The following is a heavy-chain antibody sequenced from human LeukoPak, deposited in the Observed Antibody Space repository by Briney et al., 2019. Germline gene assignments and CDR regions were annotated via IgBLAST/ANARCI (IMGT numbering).Heavy chain of an antibody. CDR1: GFTFSSYG. CDR3: ASWYQLLFDY. CDR2: IWYDGSNK. D-gene: IGHD2-2*01. V-gene: IGHV3-33*08. J-gene: IGHJ4*02. Sequence: GGSLRLSCAASGFTFSSYGMPWVRQAPGKGLEWVAVIWYDGSNKYYADSVKGRFTISRDNSKNTLYLQMNSLRAEDTAVYYCASWYQLLFDYWGQGTLVTVSS.